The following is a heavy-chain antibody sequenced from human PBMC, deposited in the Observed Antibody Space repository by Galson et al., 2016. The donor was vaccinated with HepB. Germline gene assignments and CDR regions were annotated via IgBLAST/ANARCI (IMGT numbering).Heavy chain of an antibody. CDR3: ARVSNSYGQGFFDY. V-gene: IGHV1-18*04. CDR1: GYTFTNYG. CDR2: ISAFNGNR. D-gene: IGHD5-18*01. Sequence: SVKVSCKASGYTFTNYGVSWVRQAPGQGLECLGWISAFNGNRNYAERMQGRLTMTTDKFTSTAFMELRNLRLDDTAVYYCARVSNSYGQGFFDYWGQGALITVSS. J-gene: IGHJ4*02.